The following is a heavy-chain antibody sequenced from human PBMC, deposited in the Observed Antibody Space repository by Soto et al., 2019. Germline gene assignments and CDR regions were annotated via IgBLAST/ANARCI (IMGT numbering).Heavy chain of an antibody. V-gene: IGHV1-8*01. J-gene: IGHJ4*02. CDR3: AREGADSSSSQFDY. Sequence: ASVKVSCKASGYTFASYDRNWVRQATGQGLEWMGWMNPNSGNTGYAQKFQGRVTMTRNTSISTAYMELSSLRSEDTAVYYCAREGADSSSSQFDYWGQGTLVTVSS. D-gene: IGHD6-6*01. CDR1: GYTFASYD. CDR2: MNPNSGNT.